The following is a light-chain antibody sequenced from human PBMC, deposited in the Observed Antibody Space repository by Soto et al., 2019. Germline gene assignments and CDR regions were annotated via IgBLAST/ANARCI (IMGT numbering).Light chain of an antibody. CDR3: QQANSFLLS. V-gene: IGKV1D-12*01. CDR1: ESVGNW. Sequence: DIQMTRSPSSLSASVGDRITITCRAHESVGNWLAWYQQKPGKAPKLLIYAATTLQSGVPSRFSGSRSGTVFSLTVSSLQPEDFATYYRQQANSFLLSFGGENKVE. J-gene: IGKJ4*01. CDR2: AAT.